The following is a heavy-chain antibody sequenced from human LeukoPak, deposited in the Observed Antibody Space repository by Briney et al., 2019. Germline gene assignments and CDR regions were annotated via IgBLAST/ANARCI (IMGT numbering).Heavy chain of an antibody. CDR3: ARDRNYYDSSGYYDY. D-gene: IGHD3-22*01. J-gene: IGHJ4*02. V-gene: IGHV4-61*02. CDR1: GGSISSGSYY. Sequence: SENLSLTCTVSGGSISSGSYYWSWIRQPAGKGLEWIGRIYTSGSTNYNPSLKSRVTISVDTSKNQFSLKLSSVTAADTAVYYCARDRNYYDSSGYYDYWGQGTLVTVSS. CDR2: IYTSGST.